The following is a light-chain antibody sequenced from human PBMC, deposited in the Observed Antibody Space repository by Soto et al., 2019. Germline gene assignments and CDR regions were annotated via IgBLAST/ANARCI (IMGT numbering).Light chain of an antibody. Sequence: DIQVTQSPSSLSASVGDRVTITCRASQSISHYLNWYQHKAGKAPRLLIYAASNLQSGVPSRFSGSRSGTDFTLTISRLQPEDFASYYCQQTYSDLWTFGQGTKVEIK. CDR2: AAS. CDR3: QQTYSDLWT. V-gene: IGKV1-39*01. J-gene: IGKJ1*01. CDR1: QSISHY.